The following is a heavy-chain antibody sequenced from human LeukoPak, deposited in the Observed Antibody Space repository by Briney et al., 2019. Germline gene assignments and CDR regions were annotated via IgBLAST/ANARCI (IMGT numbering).Heavy chain of an antibody. CDR2: IYSDGGRT. V-gene: IGHV3-74*01. D-gene: IGHD3-22*01. J-gene: IGHJ4*02. Sequence: GGSLRLSCAGSGFTLNTYWMHWVRQGPGKGLVWVSRIYSDGGRTNYADSVKGRFTISGDTAKNTLYLQMNSLRAEDTAVYYCAKESGSYDSSGSTFDYWGQGTLVTVSS. CDR3: AKESGSYDSSGSTFDY. CDR1: GFTLNTYW.